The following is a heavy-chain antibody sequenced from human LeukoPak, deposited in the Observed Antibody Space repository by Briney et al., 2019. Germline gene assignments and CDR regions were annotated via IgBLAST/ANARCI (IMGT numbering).Heavy chain of an antibody. CDR1: GGSISSSSYY. V-gene: IGHV4-39*01. CDR2: IYYSGST. CDR3: ASFVSNDSSAVTGYAFDI. J-gene: IGHJ3*02. Sequence: SETLSLTCTVSGGSISSSSYYWGWIRQPPGKGLEWIGSIYYSGSTYYNPSLKSRVTISVDTSKNQFSLKLSSVTAADTAVYYCASFVSNDSSAVTGYAFDIWGQGTMVTVSS. D-gene: IGHD3-22*01.